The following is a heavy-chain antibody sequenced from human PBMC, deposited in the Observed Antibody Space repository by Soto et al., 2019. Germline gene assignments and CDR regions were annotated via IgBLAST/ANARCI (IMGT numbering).Heavy chain of an antibody. V-gene: IGHV4-4*07. J-gene: IGHJ2*01. Sequence: SETLSLTCTVSSGSISSYYWNWIRQPAGKGLEWVGRMYVSGSTNYNPSLKSRVTMSLDTSKNQLSLKLSSMTAADTAVYYCARSFVSVTTTPHWYFDLWGRGTLVTVSS. CDR2: MYVSGST. CDR1: SGSISSYY. CDR3: ARSFVSVTTTPHWYFDL. D-gene: IGHD4-17*01.